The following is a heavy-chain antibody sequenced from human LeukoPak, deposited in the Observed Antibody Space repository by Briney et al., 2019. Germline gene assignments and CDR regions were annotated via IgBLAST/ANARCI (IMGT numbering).Heavy chain of an antibody. Sequence: ASVKVSCKASGYTFTSYDINWVRQATGQGLEWMGWMNPNSGNTGYAQKFQGRVTMTRNTSISTAYMELSSLRSEDTAVYYCASGSGSSGYFDYWGQGTLVTVSS. CDR3: ASGSGSSGYFDY. CDR2: MNPNSGNT. D-gene: IGHD6-25*01. J-gene: IGHJ4*02. CDR1: GYTFTSYD. V-gene: IGHV1-8*01.